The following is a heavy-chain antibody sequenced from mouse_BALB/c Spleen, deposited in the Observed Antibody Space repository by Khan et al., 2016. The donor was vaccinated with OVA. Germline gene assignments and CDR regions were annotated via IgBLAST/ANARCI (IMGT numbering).Heavy chain of an antibody. CDR2: IWSVGST. V-gene: IGHV2-2*02. J-gene: IGHJ3*01. D-gene: IGHD2-4*01. CDR3: ARNYDYDEGLAY. Sequence: QVQLKESGPGLVQPSQTLSITCTASGFSLTNYGVHWVRQSPGKGLEWLGVIWSVGSTDYNAAFISRLNISTDNSTSQAFYKMNSLQTNDTAIYYCARNYDYDEGLAYWGQGTLVSVSA. CDR1: GFSLTNYG.